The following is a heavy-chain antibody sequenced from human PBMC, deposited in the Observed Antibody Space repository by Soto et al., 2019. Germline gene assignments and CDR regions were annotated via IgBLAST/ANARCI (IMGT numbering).Heavy chain of an antibody. V-gene: IGHV3-15*01. CDR3: TTDGLLWFGELSGGDYYYYYMDV. J-gene: IGHJ6*03. Sequence: GGSLRLSCAASGFTFSNAWMSWVRQAPGKGLEWVGRIKSKTDGGTTDYAAPVKGRFTISRDDSKNTLYLQMNSLKTEDTAVYYCTTDGLLWFGELSGGDYYYYYMDVWGKGTTVTVSS. CDR1: GFTFSNAW. CDR2: IKSKTDGGTT. D-gene: IGHD3-10*01.